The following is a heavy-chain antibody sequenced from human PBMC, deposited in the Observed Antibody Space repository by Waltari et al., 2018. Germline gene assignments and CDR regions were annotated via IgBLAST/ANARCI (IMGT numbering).Heavy chain of an antibody. D-gene: IGHD3-22*01. CDR3: ASGDYDDSTGSRYYGMDV. CDR2: MNPGGRT. Sequence: QVHLVQSGAEVKKPGASAKVSCRASGHTFISYYIHWVRGAPGQGLEWMGRMNPGGRTTYAQKFQGRVTMTRDTSTNTVYMELSSLRSEDTAVYYCASGDYDDSTGSRYYGMDVWGQGTTVTVYS. CDR1: GHTFISYY. V-gene: IGHV1-46*01. J-gene: IGHJ6*02.